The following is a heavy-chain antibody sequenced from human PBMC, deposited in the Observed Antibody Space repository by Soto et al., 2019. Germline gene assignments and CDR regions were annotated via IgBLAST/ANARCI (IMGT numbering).Heavy chain of an antibody. D-gene: IGHD6-13*01. V-gene: IGHV4-30-2*03. Sequence: SEAPCLSCFASFAAIRVVGYFWSRGRVPPGSGLEWIGSIYYTGSTSLSPSLRSRVTMSVDTSNNQFSIKLRSLTAADTAVYFCSRHGLTTGGSWYGGVSWVDPWGQGIMVTVSS. CDR2: IYYTGST. J-gene: IGHJ5*02. CDR1: FAAIRVVGYF. CDR3: SRHGLTTGGSWYGGVSWVDP.